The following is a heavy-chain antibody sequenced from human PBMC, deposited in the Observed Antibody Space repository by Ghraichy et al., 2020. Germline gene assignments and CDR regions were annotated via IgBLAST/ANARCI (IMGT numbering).Heavy chain of an antibody. CDR1: GFTFSSYW. CDR3: ARDPAAMVTRFDY. V-gene: IGHV3-74*01. CDR2: INSDGSST. J-gene: IGHJ4*02. Sequence: LSLTCAASGFTFSSYWMHWVRQAPGKGLVWVSRINSDGSSTSYADSVKGRFTISRDNAKNTLYLQMNSLRAEDTAVYYCARDPAAMVTRFDYWGQGTLVTVSS. D-gene: IGHD5-18*01.